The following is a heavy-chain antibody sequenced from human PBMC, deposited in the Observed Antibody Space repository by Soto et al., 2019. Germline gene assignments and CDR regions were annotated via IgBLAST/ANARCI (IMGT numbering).Heavy chain of an antibody. J-gene: IGHJ4*02. CDR2: IAFTGSAT. D-gene: IGHD6-13*01. CDR1: GFTFHDYA. CDR3: ARDRKRGAAAGSFDY. V-gene: IGHV3-23*01. Sequence: PGGSLRLSCSTSGFTFHDYAMSWVRQAPGKGLGWVSAIAFTGSATYDADSVKGRFTISRDNSNNIVYLQMNSLRVDDTAVYYCARDRKRGAAAGSFDYWGQGTLVTVSS.